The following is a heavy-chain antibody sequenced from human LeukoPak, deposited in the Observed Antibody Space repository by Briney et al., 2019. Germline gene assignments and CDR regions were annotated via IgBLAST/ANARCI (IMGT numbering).Heavy chain of an antibody. CDR2: ISGSGGST. V-gene: IGHV3-23*01. CDR3: ARLGYGSGSYFDY. Sequence: GGSLRLSCAASGFTFSSYAMSWVRQAPGKGLEWVSAISGSGGSTYYADSVKGRFTISRDNAKNSLYLQMNSLRAEDTAVYYCARLGYGSGSYFDYWGQGTLVTVSS. CDR1: GFTFSSYA. D-gene: IGHD3-10*01. J-gene: IGHJ4*02.